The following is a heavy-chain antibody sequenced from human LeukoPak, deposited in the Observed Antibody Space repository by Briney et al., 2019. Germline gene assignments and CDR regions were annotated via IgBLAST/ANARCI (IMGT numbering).Heavy chain of an antibody. D-gene: IGHD1-20*01. Sequence: GESLKISCKGSGYSFTSYWIGWVRHMPGKGLEWMGIIYPGDSDTRYSPSFQGQVTISADKSISTAYLQWSSLKASDTAMYYCARYSITGTTGYYFDYWGQGTLVTVSS. V-gene: IGHV5-51*01. J-gene: IGHJ4*02. CDR3: ARYSITGTTGYYFDY. CDR1: GYSFTSYW. CDR2: IYPGDSDT.